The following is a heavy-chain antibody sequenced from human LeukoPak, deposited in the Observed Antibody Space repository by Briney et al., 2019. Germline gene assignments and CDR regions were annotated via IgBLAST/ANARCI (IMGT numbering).Heavy chain of an antibody. CDR2: ISGSGDRA. CDR3: AKDLHYGSADY. D-gene: IGHD3-10*01. Sequence: PGGSLRLSCAASGFTFSSSAMNWVRQAPGRGLEWVSTISGSGDRAYYADSVKGRFTISRDNAKNALYLQMNSLRAEDTAVYYCAKDLHYGSADYWGQGTLVTVSS. CDR1: GFTFSSSA. V-gene: IGHV3-23*01. J-gene: IGHJ4*02.